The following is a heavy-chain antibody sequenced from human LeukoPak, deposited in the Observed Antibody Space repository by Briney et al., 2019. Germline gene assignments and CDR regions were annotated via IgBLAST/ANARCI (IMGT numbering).Heavy chain of an antibody. Sequence: SETLSLTCTVSGGSISSSSYYWGWLRQPPGKGLEGIGSIYYSGSTYYNPSLKSRVTISVDTSKNHFSLKMSSVTAADTAVYYCASLTLTYYFDYWGQGTLVTVSS. J-gene: IGHJ4*02. CDR2: IYYSGST. V-gene: IGHV4-39*01. CDR1: GGSISSSSYY. CDR3: ASLTLTYYFDY. D-gene: IGHD3-16*01.